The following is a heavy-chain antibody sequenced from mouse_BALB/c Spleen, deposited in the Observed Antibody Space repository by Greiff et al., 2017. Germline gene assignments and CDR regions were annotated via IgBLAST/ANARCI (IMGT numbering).Heavy chain of an antibody. CDR3: AREGDYYGSAMDY. V-gene: IGHV1S29*02. Sequence: EVQLQQSGPELVKPGASVKISCKASGYTFTDYNMHWVKQSHGKSLEWIGYIYPYNGGTGYNQKFKSKATLTVDNSSSTAYMELRSLTSEDSAVYYCAREGDYYGSAMDYWGQGTSVTVSS. CDR1: GYTFTDYN. J-gene: IGHJ4*01. CDR2: IYPYNGGT. D-gene: IGHD1-1*01.